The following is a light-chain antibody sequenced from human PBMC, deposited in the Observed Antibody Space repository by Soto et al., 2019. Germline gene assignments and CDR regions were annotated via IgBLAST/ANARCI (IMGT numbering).Light chain of an antibody. CDR3: QQYNSYSLT. J-gene: IGKJ4*01. Sequence: DSQMTQSPSTLSASVGDRITITCRARPGISTWLAWYQQKPGQAPKLLIYKASTLESAVPSRFSGSGSGTEFTHTISSLKPDDFATYYCQQYNSYSLTFGGGTKVEIK. V-gene: IGKV1-5*03. CDR1: PGISTW. CDR2: KAS.